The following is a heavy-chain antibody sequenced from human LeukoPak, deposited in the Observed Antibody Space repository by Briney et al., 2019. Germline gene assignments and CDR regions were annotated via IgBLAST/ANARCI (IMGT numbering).Heavy chain of an antibody. V-gene: IGHV1-18*01. CDR3: ARDLGVVPAAPNFDY. CDR2: ISAYNGNT. CDR1: GYTFTSYG. D-gene: IGHD2-2*01. Sequence: ASVKVSCKASGYTFTSYGISWVRQAPGQGLEWMGWISAYNGNTNYAQRLQGRVTMTTDTSTSTAYMELRSLRSDDTAVYYCARDLGVVPAAPNFDYWGQGTLVTVSS. J-gene: IGHJ4*02.